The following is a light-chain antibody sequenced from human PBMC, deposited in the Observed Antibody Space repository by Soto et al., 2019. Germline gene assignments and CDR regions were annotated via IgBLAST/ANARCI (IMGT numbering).Light chain of an antibody. CDR3: QQTYSSPIT. V-gene: IGKV1-39*01. CDR1: QSISSY. J-gene: IGKJ5*01. CDR2: AAS. Sequence: DTPMNQSPSSLSASVGDSIAITCRASQSISSYLNWYQQKPGKAPKLLISAASILQSGVPSRFSGSGSGTDFTLTISTLQPEDFAGYYCQQTYSSPITFGQGTRLEIK.